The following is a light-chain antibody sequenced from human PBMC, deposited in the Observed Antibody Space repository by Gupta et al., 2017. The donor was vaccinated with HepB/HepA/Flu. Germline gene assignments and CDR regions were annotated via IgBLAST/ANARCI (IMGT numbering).Light chain of an antibody. Sequence: QSALTHPASVSGSPGQSTTIPCTGTSSDVGGSNYVSWYQQHPGKAPKLMIYDVTSRPAGVSNLFSGSKSGNTATLTISGLQAEDEADYYCSSDTSSSTFVVFGGGTKLTVL. CDR2: DVT. CDR1: SSDVGGSNY. CDR3: SSDTSSSTFVV. V-gene: IGLV2-14*01. J-gene: IGLJ2*01.